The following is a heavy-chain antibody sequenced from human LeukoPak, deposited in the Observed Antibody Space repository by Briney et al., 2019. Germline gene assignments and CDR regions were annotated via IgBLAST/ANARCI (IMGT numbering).Heavy chain of an antibody. J-gene: IGHJ4*02. CDR1: GYSFRRNG. CDR3: ARDVNYAFDY. V-gene: IGHV1-18*01. Sequence: GASVKVSCKSSGYSFRRNGISWVRQAPGQGLEWMAWISANSGNTNYAQNFQDRVTLTTDTSTSTAYMELRSLRSDDTAVYYCARDVNYAFDYWGRGTLVTVSS. D-gene: IGHD3-16*01. CDR2: ISANSGNT.